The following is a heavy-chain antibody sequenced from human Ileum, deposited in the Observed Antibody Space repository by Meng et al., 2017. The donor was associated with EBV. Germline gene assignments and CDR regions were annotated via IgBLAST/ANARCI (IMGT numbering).Heavy chain of an antibody. CDR3: GRPAGHNPYCLDY. J-gene: IGHJ4*02. CDR1: GFTVSSYH. V-gene: IGHV3-53*01. CDR2: IYIGGDT. Sequence: EVQLVEAGGGLIRPGGSLRRSGAPSGFTVSSYHMSWVRQAPGKGLEWVSTIYIGGDTFYADSVKGRFTVSRDNAKKTVYLQMNSLRADDTAVYYCGRPAGHNPYCLDYWGQGSLVTVSS. D-gene: IGHD2-15*01.